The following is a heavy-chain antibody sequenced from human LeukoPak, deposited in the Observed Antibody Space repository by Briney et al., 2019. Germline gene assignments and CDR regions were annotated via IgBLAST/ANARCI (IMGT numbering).Heavy chain of an antibody. J-gene: IGHJ4*02. D-gene: IGHD1-26*01. CDR1: GFTFSSYG. V-gene: IGHV3-33*01. CDR3: ARNKGYSGSYHGLDY. CDR2: IWYDGSNK. Sequence: GRSLRLSCAASGFTFSSYGMHWVRQAPGKGLEWVAVIWYDGSNKYYADSVKGRFTISRDNSKNTLYLQMNSLRAEDTAVYYCARNKGYSGSYHGLDYWGQGTLVTVSS.